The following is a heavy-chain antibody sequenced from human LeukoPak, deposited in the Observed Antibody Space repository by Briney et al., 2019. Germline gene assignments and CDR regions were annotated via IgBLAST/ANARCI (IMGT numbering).Heavy chain of an antibody. J-gene: IGHJ3*02. CDR1: GGSFSGYY. Sequence: SETLSLTCVVYGGSFSGYYWSWIRQPPGNGLEWIGEINHSGSPNYNPPLKSGVTISGDTSKTQSSLKLSSVAAADTAVYYFARADYDSSGYEEAFDIWGQGTMVTVSS. V-gene: IGHV4-34*01. D-gene: IGHD3-22*01. CDR3: ARADYDSSGYEEAFDI. CDR2: INHSGSP.